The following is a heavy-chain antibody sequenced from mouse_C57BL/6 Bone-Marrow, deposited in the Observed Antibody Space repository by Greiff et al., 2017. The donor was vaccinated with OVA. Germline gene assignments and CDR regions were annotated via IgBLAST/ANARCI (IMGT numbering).Heavy chain of an antibody. J-gene: IGHJ4*01. CDR2: IRNKANGYTT. V-gene: IGHV7-3*01. CDR1: GFTFTAYY. D-gene: IGHD1-1*01. Sequence: EVHLVESGGGLVQPGGSLSLSCAASGFTFTAYYMSWVRQPPGQALEWLGFIRNKANGYTTEYSASVKGRFTISRDNSQSILYLQMNALRAEDSATYYCARYGSYDAMDYWGQGTSVTVSS. CDR3: ARYGSYDAMDY.